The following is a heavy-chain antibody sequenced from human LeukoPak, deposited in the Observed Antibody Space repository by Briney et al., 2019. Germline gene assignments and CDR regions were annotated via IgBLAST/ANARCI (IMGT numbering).Heavy chain of an antibody. CDR1: GFIFSSYA. V-gene: IGHV3-30*18. CDR2: ISYDGSNK. J-gene: IGHJ6*02. Sequence: GGSLRLSCAASGFIFSSYAMHWVRQAPGKGLEWVVVISYDGSNKYYADSVKGRFTISRDNSKNTLYLQMNSLRAEDTAVYYCAKDIKYDFWSGYLSSLPYGMDVWGQGTTVTVSS. D-gene: IGHD3-3*01. CDR3: AKDIKYDFWSGYLSSLPYGMDV.